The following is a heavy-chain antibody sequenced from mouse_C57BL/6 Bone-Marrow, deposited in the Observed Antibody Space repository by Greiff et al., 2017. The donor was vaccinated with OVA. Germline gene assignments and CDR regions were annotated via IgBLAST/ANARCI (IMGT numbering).Heavy chain of an antibody. J-gene: IGHJ4*01. CDR1: GYTFTSYW. D-gene: IGHD1-3*01. V-gene: IGHV1-5*01. CDR3: TKSKYTLYYAMDY. CDR2: IYPGNSDT. Sequence: EVQLQQSGTVLARPGASVKMSCKTSGYTFTSYWMHWVKQRPGQGLEWIGAIYPGNSDTSYNQKFKGKAKLTAVTSASTAYMELSSLTNEDSAVYYCTKSKYTLYYAMDYWGQGTSVTVSS.